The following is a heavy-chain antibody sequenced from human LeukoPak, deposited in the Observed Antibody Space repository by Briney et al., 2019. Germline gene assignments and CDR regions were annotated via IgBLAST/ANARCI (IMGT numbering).Heavy chain of an antibody. CDR2: IYHSGST. Sequence: PSETLSLTCTVSGGSISSGGYYWSWIRQPPGKGLEWIGYIYHSGSTYYNPSPKSRVTISVDRSKNQFSLKLSSVTAADTAVYYCARDTGTAMGKLDYWGQGTLVTVSS. D-gene: IGHD5-18*01. CDR1: GGSISSGGYY. CDR3: ARDTGTAMGKLDY. J-gene: IGHJ4*02. V-gene: IGHV4-30-2*01.